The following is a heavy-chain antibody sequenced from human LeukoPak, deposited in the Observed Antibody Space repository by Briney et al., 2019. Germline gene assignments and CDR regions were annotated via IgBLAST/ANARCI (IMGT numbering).Heavy chain of an antibody. V-gene: IGHV4-39*06. Sequence: SETLSLTCTVSGGSISSSSYYWGWIRQPPGKGLEWIGSIYYSGSTYYNPSLKSRVTISVDTSKNQFPLKLSSVTAADTAVYYCARVGYYPDYYMDVWGKGTTVTVSS. CDR3: ARVGYYPDYYMDV. CDR1: GGSISSSSYY. CDR2: IYYSGST. D-gene: IGHD2-21*01. J-gene: IGHJ6*03.